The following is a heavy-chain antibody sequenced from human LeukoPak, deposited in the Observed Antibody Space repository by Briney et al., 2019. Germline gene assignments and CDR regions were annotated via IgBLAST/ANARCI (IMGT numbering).Heavy chain of an antibody. Sequence: GRSLRLSCAASGFTFSNYAMHWVRQAPGKGLQWLAVISYDGTIKDYADSVKGRFTMSRDNSKNTLYLQMNSLRDEDTAIYYCARDLRYYDTTGPSDNWGQGTLVTVSS. CDR2: ISYDGTIK. CDR3: ARDLRYYDTTGPSDN. V-gene: IGHV3-30-3*01. CDR1: GFTFSNYA. D-gene: IGHD3-22*01. J-gene: IGHJ4*02.